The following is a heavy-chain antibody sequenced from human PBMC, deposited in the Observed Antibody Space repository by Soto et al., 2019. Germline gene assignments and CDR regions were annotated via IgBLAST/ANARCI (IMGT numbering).Heavy chain of an antibody. D-gene: IGHD1-1*01. CDR3: ARLLNWIDMRVDYYYYVDD. V-gene: IGHV1-18*01. Sequence: QVQLVQSGAEVKKPGASVKVSCKASGYTFTSYGISWVRQAPGQGLEWMGWVGAYNGNTNYAQELQGRVTMTTDTSTSTAYLELRSPRSDDTAVYYCARLLNWIDMRVDYYYYVDDWGKGTTVTVSS. J-gene: IGHJ6*03. CDR2: VGAYNGNT. CDR1: GYTFTSYG.